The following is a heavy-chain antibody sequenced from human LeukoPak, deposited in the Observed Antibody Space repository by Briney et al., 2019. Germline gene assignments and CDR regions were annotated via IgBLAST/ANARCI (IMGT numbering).Heavy chain of an antibody. CDR3: ARAVADIYYYYYYGMDV. CDR1: GGSFSGYY. Sequence: PSETLSLTCAVYGGSFSGYYWSWIRQPPGKGLEWIGEINHSGSTNYNPSPKSRVTISVDTSKNQFSLKLSSVTAADTAVYYCARAVADIYYYYYYGMDVWGQGTTVTVSS. D-gene: IGHD6-19*01. J-gene: IGHJ6*02. V-gene: IGHV4-34*01. CDR2: INHSGST.